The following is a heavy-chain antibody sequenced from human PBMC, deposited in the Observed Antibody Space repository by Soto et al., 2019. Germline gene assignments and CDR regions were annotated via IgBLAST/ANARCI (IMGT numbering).Heavy chain of an antibody. CDR2: INPRGGST. D-gene: IGHD2-15*01. CDR3: ARGGGFSPYYYGMDV. Sequence: GASVKVSCKASGYTLNTYYMHWVRQAPGQGPEWMGIINPRGGSTTYAQNFQDRVTMTRDTSSSTVYMELSSLRSEDTAVYYCARGGGFSPYYYGMDVWGQGTTVTVSS. V-gene: IGHV1-46*02. CDR1: GYTLNTYY. J-gene: IGHJ6*02.